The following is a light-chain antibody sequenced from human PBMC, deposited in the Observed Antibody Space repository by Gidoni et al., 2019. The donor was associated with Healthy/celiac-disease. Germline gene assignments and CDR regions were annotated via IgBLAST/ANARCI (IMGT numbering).Light chain of an antibody. CDR3: VLYMGSGIWL. Sequence: HTVVTQEPSFSVSPGGTVTLTCGLSSGSFSTSYYPSWYQQTPGQAPRTLIYSTNTRSSGVPDLFSGSILGNKAALTITGAQADDESDYYCVLYMGSGIWLFGGGTKLTVL. V-gene: IGLV8-61*01. CDR1: SGSFSTSYY. CDR2: STN. J-gene: IGLJ3*02.